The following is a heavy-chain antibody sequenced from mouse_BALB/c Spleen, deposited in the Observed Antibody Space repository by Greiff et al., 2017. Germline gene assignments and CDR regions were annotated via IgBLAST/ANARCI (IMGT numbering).Heavy chain of an antibody. CDR1: GFSLTSYG. J-gene: IGHJ2*01. D-gene: IGHD2-1*01. Sequence: VQLQQSGPGLVAPSQCLSITCTVSGFSLTSYGVHWVRQPPGKGLEWLGVIWAGGSTNNNSALMSSLSISKDNSTSHVFLKMNSLQTDDTAMYCCARDGNLPFDYWGQGTTLTVSS. CDR3: ARDGNLPFDY. CDR2: IWAGGST. V-gene: IGHV2-9*02.